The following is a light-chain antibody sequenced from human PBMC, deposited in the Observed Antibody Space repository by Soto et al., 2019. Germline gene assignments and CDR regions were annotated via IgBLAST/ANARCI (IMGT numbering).Light chain of an antibody. CDR2: DAS. CDR3: QQRSHLFS. V-gene: IGKV3-11*01. J-gene: IGKJ3*01. Sequence: EIVLTQSPATLSLSPGERATLFCRASQSVNSYLAWYQQKPGQAPRLLIYDASNRAGGVPTRFSGSGSGTAFTLTISSLEPEDFAVYYCQQRSHLFSFGPGTRVDV. CDR1: QSVNSY.